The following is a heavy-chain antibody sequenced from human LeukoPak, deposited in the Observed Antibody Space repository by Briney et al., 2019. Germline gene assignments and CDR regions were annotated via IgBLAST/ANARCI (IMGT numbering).Heavy chain of an antibody. J-gene: IGHJ4*02. CDR3: ASTVGYCTDGLCYKGRYFDY. CDR1: GGTLSSYA. D-gene: IGHD2-8*01. CDR2: IIPRLDTV. V-gene: IGHV1-69*13. Sequence: SVKVSCKASGGTLSSYAISWVRQAPGQGLEWMGGIIPRLDTVNYAQKFQDRVTITADETTSTAYMELSSLRSEDTAVYYCASTVGYCTDGLCYKGRYFDYWGQGTLVTVSS.